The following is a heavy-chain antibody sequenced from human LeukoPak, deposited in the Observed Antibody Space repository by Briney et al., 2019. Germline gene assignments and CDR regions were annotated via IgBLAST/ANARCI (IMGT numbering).Heavy chain of an antibody. D-gene: IGHD3-3*01. Sequence: GGSLRLSCAASGFTFSTKYMSWVRQAPGKGLEWVSLIYSDGSTYYADSVTGRITISRDNSKNTLYLQMNSLRAEDTAVYYCASYYLEWLFGWAFDIWGQGTMVTV. J-gene: IGHJ3*02. CDR3: ASYYLEWLFGWAFDI. CDR1: GFTFSTKY. V-gene: IGHV3-66*02. CDR2: IYSDGST.